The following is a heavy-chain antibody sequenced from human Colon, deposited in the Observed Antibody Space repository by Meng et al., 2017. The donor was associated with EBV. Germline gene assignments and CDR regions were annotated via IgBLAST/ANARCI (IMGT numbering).Heavy chain of an antibody. J-gene: IGHJ4*02. CDR3: ARGAYFDY. CDR1: GGSFSGYY. CDR2: INHSGSA. Sequence: QLQLQLWGAGLLKPSETLSLTCPVSGGSFSGYYRRWIRQSPGKGLEWIGEINHSGSAFYNPSLKSRVTLSVDRSKNQFSLNLSSVTAADTAVYYCARGAYFDYWGQGTLVTVSS. V-gene: IGHV4-34*01.